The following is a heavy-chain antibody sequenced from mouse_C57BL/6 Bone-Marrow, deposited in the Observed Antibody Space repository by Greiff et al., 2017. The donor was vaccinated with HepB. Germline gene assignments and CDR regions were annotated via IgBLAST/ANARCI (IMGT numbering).Heavy chain of an antibody. V-gene: IGHV1-64*01. J-gene: IGHJ4*01. D-gene: IGHD2-4*01. CDR2: IHPNSGST. CDR3: AREGYDYDGDYYAMDY. Sequence: QVQLQQPGAELVKPGASVKLSCKASGYTFTSYWMHWVKQRPGQGLEWIGMIHPNSGSTNYNEKFKSKATLTVDKSSSTAYMQLSSLTSEDSAVYYCAREGYDYDGDYYAMDYWGQGTSVTVSS. CDR1: GYTFTSYW.